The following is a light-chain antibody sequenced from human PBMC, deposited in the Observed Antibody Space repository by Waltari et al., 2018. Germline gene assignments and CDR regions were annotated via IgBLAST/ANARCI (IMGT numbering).Light chain of an antibody. CDR1: KY. Sequence: KYVSWCQQKPGQSPVLVIYQDSTPLSGFSGSNSGNTATLTSSGTQAVDEADYYCQTWDTNTVVFGGGTKLSVL. J-gene: IGLJ3*02. CDR2: QDS. V-gene: IGLV3-1*01. CDR3: QTWDTNTVV.